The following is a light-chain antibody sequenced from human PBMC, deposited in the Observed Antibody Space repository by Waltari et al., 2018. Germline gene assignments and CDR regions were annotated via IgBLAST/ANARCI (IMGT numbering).Light chain of an antibody. CDR2: GAS. V-gene: IGKV3-15*01. J-gene: IGKJ2*01. CDR1: QSVSSN. CDR3: QQYNNWPPFT. Sequence: EIVMTQSPDTLSVSPGERATLYCRASQSVSSNLAWYQRKPGQRPRLLISGASTRATGVPARFSGSGSGTEFTLTIISLQSEDFAVYYCQQYNNWPPFTFGQGTKLEIK.